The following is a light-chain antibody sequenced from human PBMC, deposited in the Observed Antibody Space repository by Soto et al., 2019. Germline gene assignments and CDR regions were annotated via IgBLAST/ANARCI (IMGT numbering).Light chain of an antibody. V-gene: IGKV3-11*01. Sequence: ETVLTRSPATLSLSPGERATLSCRASQTIRRNLAWYQHKPGQAPRLLIYDASNRATGIPGRFSGSGSGTDFTLTISNLEPEDFAVYYCQQRDNWPWTFGQGAKVEIK. CDR2: DAS. J-gene: IGKJ1*01. CDR1: QTIRRN. CDR3: QQRDNWPWT.